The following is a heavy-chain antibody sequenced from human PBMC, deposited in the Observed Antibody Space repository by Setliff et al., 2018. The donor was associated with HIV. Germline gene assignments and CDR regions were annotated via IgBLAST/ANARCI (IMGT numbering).Heavy chain of an antibody. Sequence: PSETLSLTCTVSGGSISGDFWTWIRQPAGEGLEWIGRTHASGTTQCEPSLKNRCSMSIDTSKNQFSLKLSSVTAADTAVYYCARSIHGGGSEPFDTWGQGILVTVSS. D-gene: IGHD3-10*01. V-gene: IGHV4-4*07. J-gene: IGHJ5*02. CDR3: ARSIHGGGSEPFDT. CDR2: THASGTT. CDR1: GGSISGDF.